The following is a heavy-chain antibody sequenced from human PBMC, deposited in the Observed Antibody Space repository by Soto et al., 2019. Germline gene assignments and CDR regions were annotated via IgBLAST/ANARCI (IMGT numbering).Heavy chain of an antibody. CDR1: GYTFTSYG. CDR3: ARDHPSLQWLLYRGSWFDP. J-gene: IGHJ5*02. D-gene: IGHD3-3*01. Sequence: GASVKVSCKASGYTFTSYGISWVRQAPGQGLEWMGWISAYNGNTNYAQKLQGRVTMTTDTSTSTAYMELRSLRSDDTAVYYCARDHPSLQWLLYRGSWFDPWGQGTLVTVS. CDR2: ISAYNGNT. V-gene: IGHV1-18*01.